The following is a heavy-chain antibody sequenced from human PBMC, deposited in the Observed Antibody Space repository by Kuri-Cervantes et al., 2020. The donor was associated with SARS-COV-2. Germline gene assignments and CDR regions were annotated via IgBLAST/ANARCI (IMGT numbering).Heavy chain of an antibody. CDR2: INPNSGGT. D-gene: IGHD2-2*01. V-gene: IGHV1-2*02. CDR1: GYTFTSYG. Sequence: ASVKVSCKASGYTFTSYGISGVRQAPGQGLEWMGWINPNSGGTNYAQKFQGRVTMTRDTSISTAYMELRSLRSDDTAVYYCARELKAYQLPPKINWFDPWGQGTLVTVSS. CDR3: ARELKAYQLPPKINWFDP. J-gene: IGHJ5*02.